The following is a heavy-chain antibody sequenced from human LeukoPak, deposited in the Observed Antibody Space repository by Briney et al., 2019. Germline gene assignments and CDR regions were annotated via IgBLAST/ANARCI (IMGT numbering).Heavy chain of an antibody. Sequence: ASVKVSCKASGGTFSSYAISWVRQAPGQGIEWMGRTIPILGIANYAQKFQGRVTITADKSTSTAYMELSSLRSEDTAVYYCARGCRNINWSRSYYYYGMDVWGQRTTVTVSS. CDR3: ARGCRNINWSRSYYYYGMDV. CDR2: TIPILGIA. D-gene: IGHD1-1*01. CDR1: GGTFSSYA. J-gene: IGHJ6*02. V-gene: IGHV1-69*04.